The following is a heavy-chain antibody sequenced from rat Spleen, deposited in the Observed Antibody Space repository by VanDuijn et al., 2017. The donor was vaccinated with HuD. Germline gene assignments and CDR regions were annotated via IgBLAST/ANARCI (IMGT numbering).Heavy chain of an antibody. Sequence: EVQLVESGGGLVQPGRSLKLSCAASGFIFSNYYMAWVRQAPTKGLEWVAFISAGGGNTHYRDSVKGRFTISRDNAKSTLYLQMDSLRSEDTATYYCARQIGSFDYWGQGVMVTVSS. D-gene: IGHD1-6*01. CDR1: GFIFSNYY. CDR2: ISAGGGNT. V-gene: IGHV5-25*01. CDR3: ARQIGSFDY. J-gene: IGHJ2*01.